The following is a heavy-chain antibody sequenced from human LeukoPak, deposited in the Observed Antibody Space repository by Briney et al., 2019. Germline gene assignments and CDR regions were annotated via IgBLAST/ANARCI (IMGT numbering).Heavy chain of an antibody. D-gene: IGHD2-2*03. V-gene: IGHV1-2*02. Sequence: ASVKVSCKASGYTFTGYYMHWVRQAPGQGLEWMGWINPNSGGTNYAQKFQGRVTMTRDTSISTAYMELSRLRSDDTAVYYCAIGYCSSTSCPPDCWGQGTLVTVSS. CDR3: AIGYCSSTSCPPDC. CDR2: INPNSGGT. CDR1: GYTFTGYY. J-gene: IGHJ4*02.